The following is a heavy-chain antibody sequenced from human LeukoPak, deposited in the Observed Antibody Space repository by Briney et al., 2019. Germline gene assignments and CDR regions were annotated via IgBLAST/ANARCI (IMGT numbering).Heavy chain of an antibody. CDR1: GLTFSSYG. Sequence: EGSLRLSCAASGLTFSSYGMHWVRQAPGKGLEWVAVIWYDGSNKYYADSVKGRFTISRDNSKNTLYLQMNSLRAEDTAVYYCARAGEPVAGTSDFDYWGQGTLVTVSS. D-gene: IGHD6-19*01. V-gene: IGHV3-33*01. CDR3: ARAGEPVAGTSDFDY. J-gene: IGHJ4*02. CDR2: IWYDGSNK.